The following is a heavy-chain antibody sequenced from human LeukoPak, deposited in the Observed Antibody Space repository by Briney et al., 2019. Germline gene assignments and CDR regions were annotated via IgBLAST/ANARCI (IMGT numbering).Heavy chain of an antibody. D-gene: IGHD3-10*01. CDR1: GCTFSVYA. V-gene: IGHV3-23*01. CDR2: IRVSGGGAT. CDR3: AKPTGTGVAKWYFDS. J-gene: IGHJ4*02. Sequence: PGGSLRLSCAASGCTFSVYAMTWVRQAPGKGLEWVSTIRVSGGGATYYADSVQGRFTISRDNSKNTLYLQMSSLRVEDTAVYYCAKPTGTGVAKWYFDSWGQGTLVTVSS.